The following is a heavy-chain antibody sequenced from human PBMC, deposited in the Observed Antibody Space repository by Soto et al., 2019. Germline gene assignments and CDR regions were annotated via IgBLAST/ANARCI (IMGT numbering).Heavy chain of an antibody. V-gene: IGHV3-15*01. CDR3: TAELWPPEGPSYPIDY. D-gene: IGHD1-26*01. CDR2: MKSNGAT. Sequence: EVQLVESGGGLVTPGGSLRLSCVVSGFTFNNAWMNWVRQAPGKGLEWVGRMKSNGATDYAAFVKGRFTFSRDDSRGTLYVQMNSLETEDTAVYYCTAELWPPEGPSYPIDYWGQGTLVTVSS. J-gene: IGHJ4*02. CDR1: GFTFNNAW.